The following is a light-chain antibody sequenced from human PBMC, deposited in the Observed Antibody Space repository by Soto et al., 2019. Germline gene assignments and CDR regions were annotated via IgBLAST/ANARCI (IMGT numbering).Light chain of an antibody. V-gene: IGKV1D-12*01. Sequence: DIQMTQSPSSVSASVGDRVTITCRASQGSSSWLAWYQRKPGKAPKLLIYAASSLQSGVPSRFSGSGSGTVFTLTISSLQPEDFATYYCQQANSFPITFGQGTRLEIK. CDR3: QQANSFPIT. CDR2: AAS. J-gene: IGKJ5*01. CDR1: QGSSSW.